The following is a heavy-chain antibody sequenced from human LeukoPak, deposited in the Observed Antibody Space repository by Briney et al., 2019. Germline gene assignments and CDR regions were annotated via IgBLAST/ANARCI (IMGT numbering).Heavy chain of an antibody. CDR1: GGSFSGYY. V-gene: IGHV4-34*01. CDR2: ISHGGST. CDR3: ARRDSYYGSGTYPPGLDY. D-gene: IGHD3-10*01. Sequence: SETLSLTCAVYGGSFSGYYWSWIRQPPGKGLEWIGEISHGGSTNYNPSLKSRVTISVDTSKNQFSLRLSSVTAADTAVYYCARRDSYYGSGTYPPGLDYWGQGTLVTVSS. J-gene: IGHJ4*02.